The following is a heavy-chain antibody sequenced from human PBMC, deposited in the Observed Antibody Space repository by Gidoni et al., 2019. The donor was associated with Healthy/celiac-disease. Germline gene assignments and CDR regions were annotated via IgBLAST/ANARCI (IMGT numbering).Heavy chain of an antibody. CDR1: GGSISSGGYY. CDR3: ERVVGGSGSYYIHWFDP. J-gene: IGHJ5*02. CDR2: IYYSGST. V-gene: IGHV4-31*03. Sequence: QVQLQESGPGLVKPSQTLSLTCTVSGGSISSGGYYWSWIRQHPGKGLEWIGYIYYSGSTYYNPSLKSRVTISVDTSKNQFSRKLSSVTAADTAVYYCERVVGGSGSYYIHWFDPWGQGTLVTVSS. D-gene: IGHD3-10*01.